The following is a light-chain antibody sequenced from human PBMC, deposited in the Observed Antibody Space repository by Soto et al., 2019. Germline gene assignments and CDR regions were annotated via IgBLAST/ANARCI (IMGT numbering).Light chain of an antibody. V-gene: IGLV2-14*01. CDR3: SSYTSSRTLLYD. CDR2: EVS. J-gene: IGLJ1*01. CDR1: SSDVGGYQY. Sequence: QSALTQPASVSGSPGQSVTISCTGTSSDVGGYQYVTWYQQHPGKAPKLMIYEVSNRPSGVSNRCSGSKSGNTASLTISGLRAEDESHYSCSSYTSSRTLLYDFGTATKVTVL.